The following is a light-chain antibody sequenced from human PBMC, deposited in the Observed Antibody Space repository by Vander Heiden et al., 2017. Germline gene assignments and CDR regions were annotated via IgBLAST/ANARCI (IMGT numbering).Light chain of an antibody. CDR3: SSYTSSNTLV. CDR2: DGT. CDR1: TSAVGAYNY. J-gene: IGLJ1*01. V-gene: IGLV2-14*03. Sequence: QSALTQPASVSGSPEQSTPISCTGTTSAVGAYNYASWYQQHPGKAPKLIIYDGTNRPAGVSNRFSGSKSGNTASLTTSGLQAEDEADYYCSSYTSSNTLVFGTGTKVTVL.